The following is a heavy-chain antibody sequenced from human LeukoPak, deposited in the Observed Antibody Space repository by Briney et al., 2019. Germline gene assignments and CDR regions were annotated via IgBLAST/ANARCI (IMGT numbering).Heavy chain of an antibody. V-gene: IGHV3-21*01. CDR3: ARDPTHSSGWSDAFDI. CDR1: GFSFSSYT. CDR2: TTTSSYM. D-gene: IGHD6-19*01. J-gene: IGHJ3*02. Sequence: PGGSLRLSCAASGFSFSSYTMNWVRQAPGKGLEWVSSTTTSSYMNYADSVEGRLTISRDNAENSLYLQMNSLRAEDTAVYYCARDPTHSSGWSDAFDIWGQGTMVTVSS.